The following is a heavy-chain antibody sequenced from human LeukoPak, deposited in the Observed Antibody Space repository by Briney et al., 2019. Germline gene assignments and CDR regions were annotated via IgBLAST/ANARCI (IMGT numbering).Heavy chain of an antibody. CDR3: AKVFDSYGWKYFDY. V-gene: IGHV3-30*18. CDR1: GFTFSIYG. CDR2: ISYDGSNK. Sequence: GGSLRLSCAASGFTFSIYGMHWVRQAPGKGLEWVAVISYDGSNKYYADSVKGRFTISRDNSKNTLYLQMNSLRAEDTAVYYCAKVFDSYGWKYFDYWGQGTLVTVSS. D-gene: IGHD5-18*01. J-gene: IGHJ4*02.